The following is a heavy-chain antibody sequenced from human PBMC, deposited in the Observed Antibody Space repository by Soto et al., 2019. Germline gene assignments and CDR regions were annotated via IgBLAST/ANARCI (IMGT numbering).Heavy chain of an antibody. CDR2: MNPNSGNT. J-gene: IGHJ4*02. CDR1: GYTFTSYD. D-gene: IGHD2-8*01. Sequence: ASVKVSCKTSGYTFTSYDINWVRQATGQGLEWMGWMNPNSGNTGYAQKFQGRVTMTRSTSISTAYMEMSSLRSEDTAVYYCARGRRSMVYAFYSHWGQGTLVTVSS. V-gene: IGHV1-8*01. CDR3: ARGRRSMVYAFYSH.